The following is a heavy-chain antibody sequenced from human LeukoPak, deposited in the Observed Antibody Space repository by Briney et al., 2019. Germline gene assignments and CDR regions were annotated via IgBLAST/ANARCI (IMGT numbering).Heavy chain of an antibody. D-gene: IGHD3-10*01. CDR2: ISWDGGRT. V-gene: IGHV3-43D*03. J-gene: IGHJ4*02. CDR3: AKDYGSGSYYGLDY. Sequence: GGSLRLSCAASGFTFDDYAMHWVRQAPGKGLEWVSLISWDGGRTYYADSVKGRFTISRDNSKNSLYLQMNSLRAEDTALYYCAKDYGSGSYYGLDYWGQGALVTVSS. CDR1: GFTFDDYA.